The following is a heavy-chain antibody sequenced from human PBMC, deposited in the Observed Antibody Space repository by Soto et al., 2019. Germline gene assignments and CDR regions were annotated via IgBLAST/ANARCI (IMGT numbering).Heavy chain of an antibody. CDR2: INHSGST. V-gene: IGHV4-34*01. D-gene: IGHD3-3*01. J-gene: IGHJ6*02. CDR1: GGSFSGYY. Sequence: ETLSLTCAVYGGSFSGYYSSWIRQPPGKGLEWIGEINHSGSTNYNPSLKSRVTISVDTSKNQFSLKVSSVTAADTAVYYCARHKTTILTIFGVVMADDYYYYGMDVWGQGTTVTVSS. CDR3: ARHKTTILTIFGVVMADDYYYYGMDV.